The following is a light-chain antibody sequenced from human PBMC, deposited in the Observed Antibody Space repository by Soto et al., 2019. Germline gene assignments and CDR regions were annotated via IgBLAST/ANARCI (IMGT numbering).Light chain of an antibody. V-gene: IGKV1-6*01. J-gene: IGKJ1*01. CDR2: AAS. CDR1: QAIRAD. CDR3: LQDYNYPWS. Sequence: AVQVTQSPSSLSASVGDRIIITCRTSQAIRADLGWYQQKPGKAPRLLIFAASSLQSGDPSRFSGSGAGTDFTVTMSRLQADDAAFYFCLQDYNYPWSFGQGTKVELK.